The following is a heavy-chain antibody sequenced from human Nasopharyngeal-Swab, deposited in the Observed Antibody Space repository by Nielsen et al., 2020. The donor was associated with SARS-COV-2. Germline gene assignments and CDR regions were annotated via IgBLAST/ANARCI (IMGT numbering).Heavy chain of an antibody. V-gene: IGHV3-7*01. D-gene: IGHD3-22*01. CDR2: IKQDGSEK. CDR3: ARDHSLVVVITFFDY. J-gene: IGHJ4*02. Sequence: GESLKISCAASGFTFSSYWMSWVRQAPGKGLEWVANIKQDGSEKYYVDSVKGRFTISRDNAKNPLYLQMNSLRAEDTAVYYCARDHSLVVVITFFDYWGQGTLVTVSS. CDR1: GFTFSSYW.